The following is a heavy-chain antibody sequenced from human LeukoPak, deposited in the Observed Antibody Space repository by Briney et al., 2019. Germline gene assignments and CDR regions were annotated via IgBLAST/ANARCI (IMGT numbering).Heavy chain of an antibody. CDR2: IKQDGSEK. CDR1: GFTFSSYW. D-gene: IGHD6-13*01. V-gene: IGHV3-7*01. Sequence: GGSLRLSCAASGFTFSSYWMSWVRQAPGKGLEWVANIKQDGSEKYYVDSVKGRFTISRDNAKNSLYLQMNSLRAGDTAVYYCAREPGIAAAGLFYYWGQGTLVTVSS. J-gene: IGHJ4*02. CDR3: AREPGIAAAGLFYY.